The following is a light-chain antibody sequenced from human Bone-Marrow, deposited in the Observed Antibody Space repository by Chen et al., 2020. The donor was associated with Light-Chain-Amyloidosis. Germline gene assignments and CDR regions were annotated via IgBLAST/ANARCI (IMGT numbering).Light chain of an antibody. Sequence: EIVMTQSPATLSVSPGERATLACRASQSVSTNLAWYQQRPGQAPRLLIFGSSTRATDTPARFSGSGCGTEFTLTIGSLQSEDSAVYYCQQYNTWPPYSFGQGTKLEIK. CDR1: QSVSTN. J-gene: IGKJ2*01. CDR3: QQYNTWPPYS. V-gene: IGKV3-15*01. CDR2: GSS.